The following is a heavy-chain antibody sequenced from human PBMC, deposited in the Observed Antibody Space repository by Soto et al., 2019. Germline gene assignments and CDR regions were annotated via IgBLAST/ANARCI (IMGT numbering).Heavy chain of an antibody. CDR2: MYYSGGA. CDR3: ARLGAYYQAMAS. J-gene: IGHJ1*01. Sequence: SETLSLSCTVSGDSVSGNYWSWIRQPPGKQLEWIGYMYYSGGANYNPSLKSRVTMSVDTSMNEFSLTLSSATAADTAVYFCARLGAYYQAMASWGQGTLVTVSS. CDR1: GDSVSGNY. D-gene: IGHD3-22*01. V-gene: IGHV4-59*08.